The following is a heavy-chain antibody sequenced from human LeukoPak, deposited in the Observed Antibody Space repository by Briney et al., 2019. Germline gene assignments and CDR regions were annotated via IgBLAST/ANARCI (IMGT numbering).Heavy chain of an antibody. V-gene: IGHV3-23*01. J-gene: IGHJ4*02. CDR2: ISGSGGST. D-gene: IGHD3-22*01. CDR1: GFTFSSYA. CDR3: ARATDYYDSSGYLLSTDY. Sequence: GGSLRLSCAASGFTFSSYAMSWVRQAPGKGLEWVSAISGSGGSTYYADSVKGRFTISRDNSKNTLYLQMNSLRAEDTAVYYCARATDYYDSSGYLLSTDYWGQGTLVTVSS.